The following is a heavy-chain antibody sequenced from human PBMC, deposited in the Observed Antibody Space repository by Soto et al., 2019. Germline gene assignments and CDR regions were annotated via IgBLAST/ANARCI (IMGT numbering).Heavy chain of an antibody. J-gene: IGHJ4*02. CDR1: GASISSSSHC. D-gene: IGHD2-8*02. CDR3: ARDKITGLFDY. CDR2: IYYGGNT. V-gene: IGHV4-39*02. Sequence: PSETLSLTCTVSGASISSSSHCWGWIRQPPGKGLEWIGCIYYGGNTYYNPSLKSRVTISVDTSKNQFSLKLTSVTAADTAVYYCARDKITGLFDYWGQGTLVTVSS.